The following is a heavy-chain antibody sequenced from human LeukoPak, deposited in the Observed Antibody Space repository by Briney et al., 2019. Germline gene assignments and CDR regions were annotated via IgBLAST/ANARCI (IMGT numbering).Heavy chain of an antibody. CDR1: GFTFSAYW. J-gene: IGHJ4*02. D-gene: IGHD3-10*01. CDR3: ARGGSFGTFDS. CDR2: IDRDVRTS. Sequence: GGSLRLSCAASGFTFSAYWMHWVRQAPGKGLVWVSRIDRDVRTSNYADTVKGRFIISRDNAKNTLYLQMDSLRAEDAAVYYCARGGSFGTFDSWGQGTLVTVSS. V-gene: IGHV3-74*01.